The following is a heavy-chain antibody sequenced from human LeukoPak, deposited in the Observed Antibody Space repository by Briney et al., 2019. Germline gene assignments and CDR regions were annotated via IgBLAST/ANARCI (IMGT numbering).Heavy chain of an antibody. Sequence: SETLSLTCTVSGASISTSAYYWGWIRQPPGKGLDWIGNIYYSGSTYYNPSLKSRVTISVDSSKNQFSLRLSSVTTADTAVYYCASRTVSSSWYRGWFDPWGQGTLVTVSS. CDR1: GASISTSAYY. D-gene: IGHD6-13*01. CDR2: IYYSGST. J-gene: IGHJ5*02. V-gene: IGHV4-39*01. CDR3: ASRTVSSSWYRGWFDP.